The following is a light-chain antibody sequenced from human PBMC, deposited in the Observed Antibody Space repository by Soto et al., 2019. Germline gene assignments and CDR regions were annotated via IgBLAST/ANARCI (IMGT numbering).Light chain of an antibody. Sequence: DIQMTQSPSTLSASVGDRVTITCRASQSISSYLAWYQQKPGKAPKPLIYKASSLESGVPSRFTGSGSGTEFAVTVSSLQPGDFAAYYCQQYISYLYTFCQGTKLEMK. CDR2: KAS. CDR3: QQYISYLYT. CDR1: QSISSY. J-gene: IGKJ2*01. V-gene: IGKV1-5*03.